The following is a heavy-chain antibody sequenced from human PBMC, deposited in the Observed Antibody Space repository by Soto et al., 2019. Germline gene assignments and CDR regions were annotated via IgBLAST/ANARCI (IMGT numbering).Heavy chain of an antibody. CDR3: ARHYDSSGRMAFDI. V-gene: IGHV4-30-4*01. Sequence: PSETLSLTCTVSGGSISSGDYYWSWIRQPPGKGLEWIGYIYYSGSTYYNPSLKSRVTISVDTSKNQFSLKLSSVTAADTAVYYCARHYDSSGRMAFDIWGQGTMVTVSS. J-gene: IGHJ3*02. CDR1: GGSISSGDYY. D-gene: IGHD3-22*01. CDR2: IYYSGST.